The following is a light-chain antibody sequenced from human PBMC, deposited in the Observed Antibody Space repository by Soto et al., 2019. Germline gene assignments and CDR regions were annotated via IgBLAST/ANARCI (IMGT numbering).Light chain of an antibody. CDR1: QSISSY. Sequence: DIQMTQSPSSLSASVGDRVTITGRASQSISSYLNWYQQKPGKATKLMIYAASSLQSGVPSRFSGSGSGTDFTLTISSLQPEDFADYYCQQLNSYHPWTFGQGTKVDIK. CDR3: QQLNSYHPWT. V-gene: IGKV1-39*01. J-gene: IGKJ1*01. CDR2: AAS.